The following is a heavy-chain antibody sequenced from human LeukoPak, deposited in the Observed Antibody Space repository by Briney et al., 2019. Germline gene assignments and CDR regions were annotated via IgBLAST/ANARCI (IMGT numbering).Heavy chain of an antibody. J-gene: IGHJ4*02. CDR3: ATWTYDFWSGNSTYFDY. CDR1: GGSISSYY. D-gene: IGHD3-3*01. V-gene: IGHV4-59*01. CDR2: IYYSGST. Sequence: PSETLSLTCTVSGGSISSYYWSWIRQPPGKGLEWIGYIYYSGSTNYNPSLKSRVTISVDTSKNQFSLKLSSVTAEDTAVYYCATWTYDFWSGNSTYFDYWGQGTLVTVSS.